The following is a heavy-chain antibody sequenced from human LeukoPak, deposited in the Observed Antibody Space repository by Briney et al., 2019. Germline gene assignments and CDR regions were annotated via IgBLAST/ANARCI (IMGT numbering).Heavy chain of an antibody. J-gene: IGHJ4*01. CDR1: GFTFIDYY. Sequence: GGSLRLSCAASGFTFIDYYMTWVRQAPGKGLEWVSYISSSGGTIYYADSVKGRVTISRDNAKNSVYLQINNLRAEDTAVYYCVRGEEAYCVTTICRKFDFWGQGTQVTVSS. D-gene: IGHD2-2*01. CDR3: VRGEEAYCVTTICRKFDF. V-gene: IGHV3-11*01. CDR2: ISSSGGTI.